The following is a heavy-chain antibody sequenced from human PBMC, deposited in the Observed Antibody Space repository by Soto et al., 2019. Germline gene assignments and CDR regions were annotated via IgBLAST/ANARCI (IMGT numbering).Heavy chain of an antibody. CDR3: ATSEAVKNFWLFDY. CDR1: GGSISSGDYY. CDR2: IYYSGST. V-gene: IGHV4-30-4*01. J-gene: IGHJ4*02. D-gene: IGHD4-17*01. Sequence: SETLSLTCTVSGGSISSGDYYWSWIRQPPGKGLEWIGYIYYSGSTYYNPSLKSRVTISVDTSKNQFSLKLSSVTAADTAVYYCATSEAVKNFWLFDYWRQGTLVTVSS.